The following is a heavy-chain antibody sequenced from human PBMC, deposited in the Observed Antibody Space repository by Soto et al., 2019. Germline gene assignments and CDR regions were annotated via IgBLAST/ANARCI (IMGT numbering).Heavy chain of an antibody. CDR1: GFTFSSYA. D-gene: IGHD6-19*01. J-gene: IGHJ4*02. V-gene: IGHV3-23*01. CDR2: ISGSGGST. Sequence: EVQLLESGGGLVQPGGSLRLSCAASGFTFSSYAMSRVRQAPGKGLEWVSAISGSGGSTYYADSVKGRFTISRDNSKNTLYLQMNSLRAEDTAVYYCAIAVAGPPAYFDYWGQGTLVTVSS. CDR3: AIAVAGPPAYFDY.